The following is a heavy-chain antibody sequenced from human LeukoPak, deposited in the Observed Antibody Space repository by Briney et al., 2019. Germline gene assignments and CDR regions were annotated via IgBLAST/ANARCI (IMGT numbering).Heavy chain of an antibody. V-gene: IGHV3-23*01. CDR2: ISGSGGST. D-gene: IGHD3-22*01. CDR1: GFTFSSYA. J-gene: IGHJ4*02. Sequence: GGSLRPSCAASGFTFSSYAMSWVRQAPGKGLEWVSAISGSGGSTYYADSVKGRFTISRDNSKNTLYLQMNSLRAEDTAVYYCAKVGDSSGYYSALFDYWGQGTLVTVSS. CDR3: AKVGDSSGYYSALFDY.